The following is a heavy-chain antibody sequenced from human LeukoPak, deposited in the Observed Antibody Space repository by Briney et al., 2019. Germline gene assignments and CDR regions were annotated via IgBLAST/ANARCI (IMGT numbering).Heavy chain of an antibody. Sequence: PGGSLRLSCAASGFTFNSHSINWLRQAPGKGLEWVSSISSSSSYIYYADSVKGRFTISRDNAKNSLYLQMNSLRAEDTAVYYCGGDRILHSSGWYVYWGQGTLVTVSS. CDR1: GFTFNSHS. V-gene: IGHV3-21*01. CDR3: GGDRILHSSGWYVY. J-gene: IGHJ4*02. CDR2: ISSSSSYI. D-gene: IGHD6-19*01.